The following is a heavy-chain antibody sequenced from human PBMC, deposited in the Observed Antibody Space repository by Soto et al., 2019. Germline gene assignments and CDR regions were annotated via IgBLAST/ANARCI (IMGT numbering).Heavy chain of an antibody. V-gene: IGHV1-69*15. J-gene: IGHJ3*02. CDR2: IIPIFGTT. CDR1: GGTFGSNA. CDR3: AREGFTFGPGAVRGAFDT. Sequence: QVQLVQSETEVRKPGSSVKVSCRACGGTFGSNAISWVRQAPGQGLEWMGNIIPIFGTTKNAQNFQGRVTITADESTNTAYMELSSLTSEDTAIYYCAREGFTFGPGAVRGAFDTWGQGTMVTVSS. D-gene: IGHD4-4*01.